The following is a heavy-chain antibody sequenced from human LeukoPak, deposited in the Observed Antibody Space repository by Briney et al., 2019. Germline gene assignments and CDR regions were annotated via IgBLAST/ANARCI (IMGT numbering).Heavy chain of an antibody. CDR2: VFYNGDT. Sequence: SETLSLACAVSGGSIIISGYYWAWIRQPPGKGLEWIGSVFYNGDTYYNPSLRSRVTISVDTSKNQFSLTLNSVTAADTAVYYCARDSMRIQTGTTPWGQGTLVTVSS. CDR1: GGSIIISGYY. J-gene: IGHJ5*02. CDR3: ARDSMRIQTGTTP. V-gene: IGHV4-39*07. D-gene: IGHD1-1*01.